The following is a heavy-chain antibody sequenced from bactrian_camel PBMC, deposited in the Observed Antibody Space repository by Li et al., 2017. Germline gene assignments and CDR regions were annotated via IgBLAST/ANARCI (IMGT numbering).Heavy chain of an antibody. CDR1: TTTRSPYC. J-gene: IGHJ6*01. CDR2: IGISGVGSGS. V-gene: IGHV3S63*01. CDR3: AVDPTLMALEYGGAYWKDFGY. Sequence: HVQLVESGGGSVQTGGSLKLSCAASTTTRSPYCMAWFRQAPGEKREGVAAIGISGVGSGSWYDPSVKGRFTISLDNAKNTVYLQMNSLKPEDTAVYYCAVDPTLMALEYGGAYWKDFGYWGQGTQVTVS. D-gene: IGHD2*01.